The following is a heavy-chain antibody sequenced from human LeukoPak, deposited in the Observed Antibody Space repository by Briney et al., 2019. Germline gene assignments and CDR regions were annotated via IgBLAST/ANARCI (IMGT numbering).Heavy chain of an antibody. J-gene: IGHJ4*01. CDR3: ARDDCTGGGCYSDFDY. D-gene: IGHD2-15*01. CDR2: ISSSSNYI. CDR1: GFPFSRYS. Sequence: GGSLRLSCAASGFPFSRYSMNWVRQAPGKGLEWVSSISSSSNYIYYADSVKGRITISRDNAKNSLYLQMNSLRAEDTAVYYCARDDCTGGGCYSDFDYWGHGTLVTVSS. V-gene: IGHV3-21*01.